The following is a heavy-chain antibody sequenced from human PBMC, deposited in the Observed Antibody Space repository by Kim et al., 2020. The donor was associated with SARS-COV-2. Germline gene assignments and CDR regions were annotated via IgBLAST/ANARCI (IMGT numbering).Heavy chain of an antibody. D-gene: IGHD7-27*01. CDR1: GFTFSIHW. Sequence: GGSLRLSCAGSGFTFSIHWMSWVRQAPGKGLEWVADIKPDGSDKYYVDSVKGRFTISRDNAKNSLYLQMNSLRGEDTAVYYCAKGHWGRDYWGQGTLVTVVS. J-gene: IGHJ4*02. CDR3: AKGHWGRDY. CDR2: IKPDGSDK. V-gene: IGHV3-7*03.